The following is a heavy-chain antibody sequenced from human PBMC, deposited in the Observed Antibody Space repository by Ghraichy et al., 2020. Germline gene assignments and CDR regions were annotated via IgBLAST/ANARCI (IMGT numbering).Heavy chain of an antibody. CDR1: GGSVSSGSYY. Sequence: SETLSLTCTVSGGSVSSGSYYWSWIRQPPGKGLEWIGYIYYSGSTNYNPSLKSRVTISVDTSKNQFSLKLSSVTAADTAVYYCARDGPSTPYDFWSGYYRYYYYGMDVWGQGTTVTVSS. J-gene: IGHJ6*02. CDR3: ARDGPSTPYDFWSGYYRYYYYGMDV. D-gene: IGHD3-3*01. CDR2: IYYSGST. V-gene: IGHV4-61*01.